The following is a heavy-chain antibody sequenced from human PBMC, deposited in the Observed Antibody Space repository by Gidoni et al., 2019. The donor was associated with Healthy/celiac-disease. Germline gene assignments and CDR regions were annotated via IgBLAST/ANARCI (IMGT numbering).Heavy chain of an antibody. CDR3: ARVDRDYVSR. Sequence: QLQLQECGPGRVKPPQTLSLTCAASRASISSGGYSWSWIRQPPGKGLEWIGYIYHSRRTYYDPSLKRRVTMSVDRSQNQFSLKLSSVTAADTAVYYCARVDRDYVSRWGQGTLVTVSS. CDR2: IYHSRRT. V-gene: IGHV4-30-2*01. D-gene: IGHD3-16*01. CDR1: RASISSGGYS. J-gene: IGHJ4*02.